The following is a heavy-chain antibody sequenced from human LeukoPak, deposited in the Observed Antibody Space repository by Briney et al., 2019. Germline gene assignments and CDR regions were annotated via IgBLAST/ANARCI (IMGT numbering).Heavy chain of an antibody. CDR3: ARQTGYYFDY. J-gene: IGHJ4*02. Sequence: PSETLSLTCAVYGGSFSGYYWSWIRQPPGKGLEWIGYIYYSGSTNYNPSLKSRVTISVDTSKNQFSLKLSSVTAADTAVYYCARQTGYYFDYWGQGTLVTDSS. CDR1: GGSFSGYY. V-gene: IGHV4-59*08. CDR2: IYYSGST. D-gene: IGHD7-27*01.